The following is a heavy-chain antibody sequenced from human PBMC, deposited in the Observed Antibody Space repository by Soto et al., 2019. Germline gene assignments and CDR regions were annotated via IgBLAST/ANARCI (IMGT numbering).Heavy chain of an antibody. J-gene: IGHJ4*02. V-gene: IGHV1-8*01. CDR1: GYLFTSSD. D-gene: IGHD5-18*01. CDR3: ARTPWDGYTGYYFDY. CDR2: LNPTTGNT. Sequence: ASVKVSCKASGYLFTSSDINWVRQYTGQGLEWMGWLNPTTGNTGYAQNFQGRVTMTGNTSISTAYMELSSLKSEDTAVYSCARTPWDGYTGYYFDYWGQGTLVTVSS.